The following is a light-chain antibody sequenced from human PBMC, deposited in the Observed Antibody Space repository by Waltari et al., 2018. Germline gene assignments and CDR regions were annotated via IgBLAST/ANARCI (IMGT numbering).Light chain of an antibody. CDR3: QQGSSFPPT. CDR2: GAF. CDR1: QDIRNW. V-gene: IGKV1-12*01. Sequence: DIQMTQSPSSVSASVGDRVTITCRASQDIRNWLAWYQQKPGKGPNLLIFGAFTLQSGVPSRFSGSGSGTDFTLTISGLQPEDSATYFCQQGSSFPPTFGQGTKVEIK. J-gene: IGKJ1*01.